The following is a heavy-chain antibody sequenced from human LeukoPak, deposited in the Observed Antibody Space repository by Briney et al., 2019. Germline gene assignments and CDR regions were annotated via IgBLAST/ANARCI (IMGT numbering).Heavy chain of an antibody. CDR1: GGSFSGYY. Sequence: SETLSLTXAVYGGSFSGYYWSWIRQPPGKGLEWIGEINHSGSTNYNPSLKSRVTISVDTSKNQFSLKLSSVTAADTAVYYCARGPRRGGDYWGQGTLVTVSS. CDR3: ARGPRRGGDY. CDR2: INHSGST. J-gene: IGHJ4*02. V-gene: IGHV4-34*01. D-gene: IGHD3-16*01.